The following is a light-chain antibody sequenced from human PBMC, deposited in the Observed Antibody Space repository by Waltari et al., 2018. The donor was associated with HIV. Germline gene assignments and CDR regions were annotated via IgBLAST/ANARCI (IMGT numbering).Light chain of an antibody. CDR3: QQYGSSVT. J-gene: IGKJ5*01. V-gene: IGKV3-20*01. CDR2: GAS. CDR1: QSVSSSS. Sequence: EIVLTQSPGPLSLSPGERVTLSCRASQSVSSSSLVWYQQKPGQAPRLLIYGASSRATGSPDRFSGSGSGTDFTLTISRLDPEDFAVYHCQQYGSSVTCGQGTRLEI.